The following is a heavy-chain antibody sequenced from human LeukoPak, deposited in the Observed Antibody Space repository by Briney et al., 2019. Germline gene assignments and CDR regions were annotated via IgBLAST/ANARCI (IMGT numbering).Heavy chain of an antibody. CDR3: ASENIVGTSGALFDY. CDR1: GFTFSRHA. Sequence: GALRLSCAASGFTFSRHATNWVRQAPGKGLEWVSSITSSGSYRYHSDSVKGRFTISRDNAKNSLYLQMNSLRVEDTAVYYCASENIVGTSGALFDYWGQGTLVTVSS. CDR2: ITSSGSYR. D-gene: IGHD5-12*01. J-gene: IGHJ4*02. V-gene: IGHV3-21*01.